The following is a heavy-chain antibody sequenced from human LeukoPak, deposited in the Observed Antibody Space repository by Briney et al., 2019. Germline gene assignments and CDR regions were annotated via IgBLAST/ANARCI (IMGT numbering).Heavy chain of an antibody. CDR3: ATILMTKSPGHQEYYYYVGMDV. V-gene: IGHV1-2*02. D-gene: IGHD2-2*02. CDR1: GHTLTGYS. J-gene: IGHJ6*02. Sequence: GASVKVSCKASGHTLTGYSMHWVRQAPGQGLEWMGWSNPNSGGTNYAQKFQGRVTMTRDTSISTAYTELSRLRSDAPAVYYCATILMTKSPGHQEYYYYVGMDVWGQGTTVTVSS. CDR2: SNPNSGGT.